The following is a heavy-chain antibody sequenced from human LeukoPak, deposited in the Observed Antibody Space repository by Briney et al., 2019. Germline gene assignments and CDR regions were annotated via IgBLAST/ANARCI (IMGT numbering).Heavy chain of an antibody. J-gene: IGHJ4*02. Sequence: PSETLSLTCTVSGGSISSSSAYWGWIRQPPGKGLEWIGSIYYSKNTYYNPSLKSRVTISADTSKHQFSLTLGSVSATDTAVYYCVSPRGFSYGYFDYWGQGTLVTVSS. CDR2: IYYSKNT. CDR3: VSPRGFSYGYFDY. CDR1: GGSISSSSAY. V-gene: IGHV4-39*01. D-gene: IGHD5-18*01.